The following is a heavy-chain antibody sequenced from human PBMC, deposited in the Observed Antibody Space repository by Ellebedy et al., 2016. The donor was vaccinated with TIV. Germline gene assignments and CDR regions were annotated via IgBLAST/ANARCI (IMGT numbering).Heavy chain of an antibody. V-gene: IGHV4-59*01. D-gene: IGHD6-19*01. Sequence: SETLSLXXTVSGGSISSYYWSWIRQPSGKGLEWIGYIYYSGSTNYNPSLKSRVTISVDTSKNQFSLKLSSVTAADTAVYYCARGGTVAGTEWFDPWGQGTLVTVSS. J-gene: IGHJ5*02. CDR1: GGSISSYY. CDR2: IYYSGST. CDR3: ARGGTVAGTEWFDP.